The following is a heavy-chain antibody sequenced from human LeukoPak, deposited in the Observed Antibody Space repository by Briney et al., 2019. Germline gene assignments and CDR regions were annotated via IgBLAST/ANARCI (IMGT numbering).Heavy chain of an antibody. D-gene: IGHD3-10*01. V-gene: IGHV4-34*01. Sequence: SETLSLTCAVYGGSFSGYYWSWIRQPPGKGLEWIGEINHSGSTNYNPSLKSRVTISVDTSKNQFSLKLNSVTAADTAVYYCARQGYYGSGSYYTFDYWGQGTLVTVSS. J-gene: IGHJ4*02. CDR3: ARQGYYGSGSYYTFDY. CDR1: GGSFSGYY. CDR2: INHSGST.